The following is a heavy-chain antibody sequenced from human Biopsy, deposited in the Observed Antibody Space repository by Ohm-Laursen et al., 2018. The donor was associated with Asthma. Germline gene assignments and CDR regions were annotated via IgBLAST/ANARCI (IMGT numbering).Heavy chain of an antibody. D-gene: IGHD6-6*01. V-gene: IGHV3-33*01. Sequence: SLRLSCAASGITFSTYGMHWVRQAPGKGLEWVSFIWYDGRKKTYADSVKRRFTISRDNSKNTLYLQMNSLRAEDTAVYYCARKIAARGGMGVWGQGTTVTVSS. J-gene: IGHJ6*02. CDR3: ARKIAARGGMGV. CDR1: GITFSTYG. CDR2: IWYDGRKK.